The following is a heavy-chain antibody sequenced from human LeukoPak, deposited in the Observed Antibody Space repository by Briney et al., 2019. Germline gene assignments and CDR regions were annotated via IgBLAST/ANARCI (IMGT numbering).Heavy chain of an antibody. V-gene: IGHV3-7*01. D-gene: IGHD3-10*01. J-gene: IGHJ4*02. Sequence: PGGSLRLSCAASGFTFSSYGMHWVRQAPGKGLEWVANIKQDGSEKYYVDSVKGRFTISRDDAKNSLYLQMNSLRAEDTAVYYCARGHRGFSYWGQGTLVTVSS. CDR3: ARGHRGFSY. CDR1: GFTFSSYG. CDR2: IKQDGSEK.